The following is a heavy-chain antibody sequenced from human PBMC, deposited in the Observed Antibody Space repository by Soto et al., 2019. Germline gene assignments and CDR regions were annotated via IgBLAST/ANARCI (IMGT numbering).Heavy chain of an antibody. CDR3: ARGASGTNYYYGMDV. CDR1: GYTFTGYG. J-gene: IGHJ6*02. CDR2: ISAYNGNT. Sequence: SVKVSCKASGYTFTGYGISWVRQAPGQGLEWMGWISAYNGNTNYAQKLQGRVTMTTDTSTSTAYMELRSLRSDDTAVYYCARGASGTNYYYGMDVWGQGTTVTVSS. V-gene: IGHV1-18*01.